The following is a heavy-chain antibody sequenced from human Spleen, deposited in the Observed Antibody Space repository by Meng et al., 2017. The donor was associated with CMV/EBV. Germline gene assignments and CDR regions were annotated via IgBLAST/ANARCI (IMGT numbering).Heavy chain of an antibody. J-gene: IGHJ5*02. CDR3: ARDPHSSIFGVVVGWFDP. V-gene: IGHV3-21*01. CDR2: ITASSTYI. CDR1: GFTFSSYT. Sequence: GESLKISCAASGFTFSSYTMNWVRQAPGKGLEWVSSITASSTYIYYADSVRGRFTISRDNAKHSLFLQMNSLRAEDTAVYYCARDPHSSIFGVVVGWFDPWGQGTLVTVSS. D-gene: IGHD3-3*01.